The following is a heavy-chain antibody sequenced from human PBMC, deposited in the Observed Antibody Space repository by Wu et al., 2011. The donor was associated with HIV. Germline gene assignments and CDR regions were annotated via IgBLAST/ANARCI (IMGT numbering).Heavy chain of an antibody. V-gene: IGHV1-69*18. CDR2: IIPIIGPA. Sequence: QVQLVQSGAEMKKPGSSVKVSCKASGGTFSTYAISWVRQAPGEGLEWMGRIIPIIGPANYAQKFQGRVTITADESTNTAYMELSSLRSEDTAVYYCARGKDIVVVPSFDWFDPGPGNPGHRLL. D-gene: IGHD2-2*01. J-gene: IGHJ5*02. CDR1: GGTFSTYA. CDR3: ARGKDIVVVPSFDWFDP.